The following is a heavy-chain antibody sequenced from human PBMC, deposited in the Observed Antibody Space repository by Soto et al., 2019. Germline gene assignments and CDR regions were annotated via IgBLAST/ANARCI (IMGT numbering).Heavy chain of an antibody. D-gene: IGHD1-26*01. V-gene: IGHV3-23*01. CDR3: AKTPGSYWDYCDF. CDR2: ISGRGGST. Sequence: DVQLLESGGGLVQPGGSLRLSCAASGFTFSSYAMTWVRQAPGKGLEWISGISGRGGSTFSADSVKGRFAISRDNSKNMLYLQMNSLTAGDTAVYYCAKTPGSYWDYCDFWGQGILVNVSS. CDR1: GFTFSSYA. J-gene: IGHJ4*02.